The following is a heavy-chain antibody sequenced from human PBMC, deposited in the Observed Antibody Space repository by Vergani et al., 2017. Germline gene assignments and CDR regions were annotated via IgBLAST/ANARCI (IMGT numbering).Heavy chain of an antibody. D-gene: IGHD2-2*01. Sequence: QVQLQESGPGLVKPSETLSLTCTVPNYSISRGYFWGWIRRPQGKGLEWIASFHHTGMTYNNPSLKSRVTISVDTSKNLTSLKLNSVTAADTTLYYGARHGGSGNFYQLFDSWGQGTLVTVSS. CDR2: FHHTGMT. CDR1: NYSISRGYF. V-gene: IGHV4-38-2*02. CDR3: ARHGGSGNFYQLFDS. J-gene: IGHJ4*02.